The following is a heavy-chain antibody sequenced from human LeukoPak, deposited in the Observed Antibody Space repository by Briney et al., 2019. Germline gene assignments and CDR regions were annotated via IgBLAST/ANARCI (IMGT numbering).Heavy chain of an antibody. CDR1: GGSISSHC. CDR2: IYDSEST. V-gene: IGHV4-59*11. J-gene: IGHJ6*03. Sequence: PSETLSLTCTVSGGSISSHCWSWIRQPPGKGLEWIGYIYDSESTNYNPSLKSRVTISVDTSKNQFSLKLSSVTAADTAVYYCASTYCGGDCYPVYYYYMDVWGQGTLVTVSS. D-gene: IGHD2-21*02. CDR3: ASTYCGGDCYPVYYYYMDV.